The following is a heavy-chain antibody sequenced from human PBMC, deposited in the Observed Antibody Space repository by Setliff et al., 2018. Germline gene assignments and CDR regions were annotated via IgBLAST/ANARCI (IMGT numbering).Heavy chain of an antibody. CDR1: GFTFSDYY. J-gene: IGHJ4*02. CDR3: AKIRSGWYEAIDY. CDR2: ISGSGGST. Sequence: GGSLRLSCAASGFTFSDYYMSWIRQAPGKGLEWVSFISGSGGSTYYADSVKGRFTISRDNSKNTLYLQVNSLRAEDTAVYYCAKIRSGWYEAIDYWGQGTLVTVSS. V-gene: IGHV3-23*01. D-gene: IGHD6-19*01.